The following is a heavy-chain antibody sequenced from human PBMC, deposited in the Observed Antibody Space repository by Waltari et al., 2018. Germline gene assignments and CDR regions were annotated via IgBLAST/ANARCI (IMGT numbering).Heavy chain of an antibody. CDR2: IKKDGGEK. J-gene: IGHJ4*02. V-gene: IGHV3-7*01. D-gene: IGHD2-21*01. CDR1: GFTFSDYW. CDR3: ARDRGYCGGDCYKNLDS. Sequence: EVQLVESGGGLVQPGGSLRLSCAAFGFTFSDYWMTWVRQAPGKGLEWVANIKKDGGEKYYVDSVKVRFTVSRDNAKNSLYLQMSSLRAEDTAVYYCARDRGYCGGDCYKNLDSWGQGTLVAVSS.